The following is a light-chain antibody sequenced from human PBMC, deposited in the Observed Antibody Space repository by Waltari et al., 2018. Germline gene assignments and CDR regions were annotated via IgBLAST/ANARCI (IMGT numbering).Light chain of an antibody. V-gene: IGLV3-21*04. CDR1: NIGSKS. CDR2: DDT. Sequence: SYVLTQPPSVSVAPGKTARITCGGNNIGSKSVHWYQQKPGQAPVLVIFDDTDRPSGIPAEFSGSNSGNTATLTISRVEAGDEADYYCQVWDSSSVHVVFGGGTKLTVL. CDR3: QVWDSSSVHVV. J-gene: IGLJ2*01.